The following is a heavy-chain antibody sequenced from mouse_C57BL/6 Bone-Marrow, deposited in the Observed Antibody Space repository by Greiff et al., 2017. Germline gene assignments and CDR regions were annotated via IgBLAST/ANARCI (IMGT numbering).Heavy chain of an antibody. CDR2: ISNGGGST. CDR3: AIAGY. Sequence: EVNVVESGGGLVQPGGSLKLSCAASGFTFSDYYMYWVRQTPEKRLEWVAYISNGGGSTYYPDTVKGRFTISRVNAKNTLYLQMSRLKSEDTAMYYCAIAGYWGQGTTLTVSS. V-gene: IGHV5-12*01. J-gene: IGHJ2*01. CDR1: GFTFSDYY.